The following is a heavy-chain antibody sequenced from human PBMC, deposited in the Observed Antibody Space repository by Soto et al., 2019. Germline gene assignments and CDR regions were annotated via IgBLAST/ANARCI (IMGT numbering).Heavy chain of an antibody. Sequence: GGSLRLSCAASGFTFSSYAMNWVRQAPGKGLEWVAVLSYDGSNKYYADSVKGRFTISRDNSKNTLYLQMNSLRAEDTAVYYCRRHLIMFWGVSKNWFAPWGHGCLVT. V-gene: IGHV3-30-3*01. D-gene: IGHD3-16*01. J-gene: IGHJ5*02. CDR3: RRHLIMFWGVSKNWFAP. CDR1: GFTFSSYA. CDR2: LSYDGSNK.